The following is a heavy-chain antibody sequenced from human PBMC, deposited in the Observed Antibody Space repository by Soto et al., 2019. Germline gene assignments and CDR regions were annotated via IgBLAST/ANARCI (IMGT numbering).Heavy chain of an antibody. Sequence: GASVKVSCKASGGTFSSYAISWVRQAPGQGLEWMGGVIPIFGTANYAQKFQGRVTITADESTSTAYMELSSLRSEDTAVYYCASAGRVRGVIPLDYWGQGTLVTVSS. J-gene: IGHJ4*02. CDR3: ASAGRVRGVIPLDY. D-gene: IGHD3-10*01. CDR1: GGTFSSYA. CDR2: VIPIFGTA. V-gene: IGHV1-69*13.